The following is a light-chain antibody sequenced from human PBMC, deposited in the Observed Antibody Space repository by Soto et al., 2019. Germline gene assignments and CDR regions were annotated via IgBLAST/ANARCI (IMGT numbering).Light chain of an antibody. CDR1: QDIDHW. CDR2: KAS. J-gene: IGKJ2*01. V-gene: IGKV1-5*03. CDR3: QQYYTYPYT. Sequence: DIQLTQSTSALSASVGDRVTITCRASQDIDHWLAWYQQKPGKPPKVLVYKASILEGGVSSRFSGSESGTEYTLTISSLQPDDFATYCCQQYYTYPYTFGLGTKL.